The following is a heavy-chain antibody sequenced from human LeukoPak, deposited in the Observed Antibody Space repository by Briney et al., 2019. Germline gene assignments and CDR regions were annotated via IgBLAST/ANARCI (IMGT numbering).Heavy chain of an antibody. V-gene: IGHV3-7*01. D-gene: IGHD3-22*01. J-gene: IGHJ4*02. CDR1: GFTLGGYW. CDR3: TTDDSTF. CDR2: LKNDGREK. Sequence: GGSLRLSCAASGFTLGGYWMSWVRQAPGKGLEWVATLKNDGREKFYVDSVKGRFTISRDNVKNSLSLQMDSLSAEDTAVYYSTTDDSTFWGPGTLVTVSS.